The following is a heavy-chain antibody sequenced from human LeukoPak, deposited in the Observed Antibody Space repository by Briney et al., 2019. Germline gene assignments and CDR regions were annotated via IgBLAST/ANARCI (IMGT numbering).Heavy chain of an antibody. CDR2: ITDSGRKT. D-gene: IGHD4-17*01. J-gene: IGHJ4*02. V-gene: IGHV3-23*01. CDR3: AKITKATTPNY. Sequence: GGSLRLSCTTSGSNFNNAWMNWVRQASGKGLEWVSGITDSGRKTYYADSVKGRFSISRDNSKNTVYLQMSDLRAEDTAVYYCAKITKATTPNYWGQGTLVTVSS. CDR1: GSNFNNAW.